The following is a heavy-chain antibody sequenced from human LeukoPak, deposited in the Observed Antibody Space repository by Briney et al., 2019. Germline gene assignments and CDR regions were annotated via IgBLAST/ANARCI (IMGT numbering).Heavy chain of an antibody. J-gene: IGHJ6*03. D-gene: IGHD6-19*01. CDR3: ARLALAVANDYYYYYYYMDV. Sequence: SETLSLTCAVYGGSFSGYYWSWIRQPPGKGLEWIGEINHSGSTNYNPSLKSRVTISVDTSKNQFSLKLSSVTPADTAVYYCARLALAVANDYYYYYYYMDVWGKGTTVTISS. CDR1: GGSFSGYY. CDR2: INHSGST. V-gene: IGHV4-34*01.